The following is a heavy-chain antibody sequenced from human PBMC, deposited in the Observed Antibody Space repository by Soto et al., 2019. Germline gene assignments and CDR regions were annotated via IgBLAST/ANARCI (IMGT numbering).Heavy chain of an antibody. Sequence: VKVSCKASGYTFTSYYMHWVRQAPGQGLEWMGIINPSGGSTSYAQKFQGRVTMTRDTSTSTVYMELSSLRSEDTAVYYCACTGYSYGYPIDYWGQGTLVTVSS. CDR1: GYTFTSYY. V-gene: IGHV1-46*01. J-gene: IGHJ4*02. CDR3: ACTGYSYGYPIDY. CDR2: INPSGGST. D-gene: IGHD5-18*01.